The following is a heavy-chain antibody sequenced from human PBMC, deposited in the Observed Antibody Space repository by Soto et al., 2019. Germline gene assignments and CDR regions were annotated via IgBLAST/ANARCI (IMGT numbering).Heavy chain of an antibody. V-gene: IGHV3-9*01. Sequence: GGSLRLSCTVSGLQFDDHAMHWVRQAPGQGLEWVAGIDWNSHTIIYADSVKGRFTISRDNTKNSLYLQMDSLRAEDTALYYCASDDMAVVLYYFDSWGPGTLVTVSS. CDR1: GLQFDDHA. J-gene: IGHJ4*02. D-gene: IGHD3-16*01. CDR3: ASDDMAVVLYYFDS. CDR2: IDWNSHTI.